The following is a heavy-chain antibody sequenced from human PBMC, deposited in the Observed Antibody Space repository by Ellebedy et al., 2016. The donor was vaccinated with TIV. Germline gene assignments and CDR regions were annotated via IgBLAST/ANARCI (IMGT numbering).Heavy chain of an antibody. V-gene: IGHV3-74*01. D-gene: IGHD3-16*01. CDR1: GFTFSSYD. CDR3: VKDYTA. Sequence: GESLKISXAASGFTFSSYDMNWVRQAPGKGLVWVARIKSDGTSINYVDAVRGRFTISRDNAKNTLYLQMNSLTAEDTAVYYCVKDYTAWGQGTLVTVSS. CDR2: IKSDGTSI. J-gene: IGHJ4*02.